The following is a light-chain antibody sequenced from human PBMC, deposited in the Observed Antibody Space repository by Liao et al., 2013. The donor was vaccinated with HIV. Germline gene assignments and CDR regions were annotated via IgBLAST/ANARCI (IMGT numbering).Light chain of an antibody. J-gene: IGLJ1*01. CDR3: QVWDSTSDHDV. CDR1: SIGSKS. Sequence: SYVLTQPPSLSVAPGKTARMTCGGNSIGSKSVHWYQQKPGQAPVLVISHDTDRPSGIPARFSGSNSGNTATLTISRVEAGDEADYFCQVWDSTSDHDVFGSGTTVTVL. CDR2: HDT. V-gene: IGLV3-21*01.